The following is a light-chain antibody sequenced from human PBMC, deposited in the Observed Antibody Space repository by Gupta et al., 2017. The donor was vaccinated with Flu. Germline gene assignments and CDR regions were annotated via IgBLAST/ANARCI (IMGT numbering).Light chain of an antibody. CDR3: QHYDSLPLT. Sequence: DIQMTQSPSSLSASVGDRVTITCQASRDITIHLNWYQQRPGKAPNLLIYDASYFEPGVPSRFSATGCGTDVAVTISSLQPEDIATYYCQHYDSLPLTFGPGTKV. V-gene: IGKV1-33*01. CDR2: DAS. CDR1: RDITIH. J-gene: IGKJ3*01.